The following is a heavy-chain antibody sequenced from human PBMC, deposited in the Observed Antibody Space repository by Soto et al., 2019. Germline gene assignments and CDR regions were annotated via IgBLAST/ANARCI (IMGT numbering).Heavy chain of an antibody. D-gene: IGHD6-13*01. CDR1: GGSINSGGYY. CDR3: ARGYRQSGYSSSWVFDY. CDR2: MYYSGST. Sequence: QVQLRESGPGRVKPSQTLSLPCTVFGGSINSGGYYWNWSRQHPRKGLEGIGYMYYSGSTYYNPFLRSRVIISADTSENHFSLKLSSVTAADTAVYFCARGYRQSGYSSSWVFDYWGQGTLVNVSS. J-gene: IGHJ4*02. V-gene: IGHV4-31*03.